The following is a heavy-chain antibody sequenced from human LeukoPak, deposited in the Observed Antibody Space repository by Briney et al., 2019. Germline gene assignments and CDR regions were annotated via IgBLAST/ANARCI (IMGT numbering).Heavy chain of an antibody. CDR2: VYYAGST. V-gene: IGHV4-39*01. D-gene: IGHD3-10*01. J-gene: IGHJ5*02. CDR1: GASVTSGGFY. Sequence: PSETLSLTCSVSGASVTSGGFYWGWLRQPPGKDPEWIATVYYAGSTYYNPSLKSRVTISIDTSKNQFSLRLTSVTATDTAVYHCARHSGSGSLSRPFDPWGQGTLVTVSS. CDR3: ARHSGSGSLSRPFDP.